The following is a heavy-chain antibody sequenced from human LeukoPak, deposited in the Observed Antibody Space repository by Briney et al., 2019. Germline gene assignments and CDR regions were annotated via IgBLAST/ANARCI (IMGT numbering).Heavy chain of an antibody. CDR1: GGTFISYA. CDR2: IIPIFDET. V-gene: IGHV1-69*05. Sequence: ASVKVSCKASGGTFISYAFSWVRQAPGQGLEGMGGIIPIFDETNYAQKFQGRVTITTDESTSTAYMELSSLRSEDTAVYYCARDLKYSSAPDVDKTFDPWGQGTLVTVSS. D-gene: IGHD6-25*01. CDR3: ARDLKYSSAPDVDKTFDP. J-gene: IGHJ5*02.